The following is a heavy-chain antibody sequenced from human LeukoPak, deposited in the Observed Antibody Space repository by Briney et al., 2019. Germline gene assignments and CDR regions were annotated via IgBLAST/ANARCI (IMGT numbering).Heavy chain of an antibody. CDR1: GFTFSSYG. V-gene: IGHV3-21*01. CDR3: ARGSCSGTSCLDY. Sequence: GGSLRLSCAASGFTFSSYGMHWVRQAPGKGLEWVSSIISSSSYIYYADSVKGRFTISRDNAKNSLYLQMNSLRAEDTAVYYCARGSCSGTSCLDYWGQGNLVTVSS. CDR2: IISSSSYI. D-gene: IGHD2-2*01. J-gene: IGHJ4*02.